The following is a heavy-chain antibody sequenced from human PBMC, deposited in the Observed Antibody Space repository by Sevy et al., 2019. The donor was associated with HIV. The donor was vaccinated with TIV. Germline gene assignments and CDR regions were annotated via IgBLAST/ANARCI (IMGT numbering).Heavy chain of an antibody. CDR1: GFTFSSYG. V-gene: IGHV3-30*18. J-gene: IGHJ4*02. CDR2: ISCDGSNK. D-gene: IGHD6-19*01. Sequence: GGSLRLSCAASGFTFSSYGMHWVRQAPGKGLEWVAVISCDGSNKYYADSVKGRFTISRDNSKNTLYLQMNSLRAEDTAVYYCAKQSSGWYLDYWGQGTLVTVSS. CDR3: AKQSSGWYLDY.